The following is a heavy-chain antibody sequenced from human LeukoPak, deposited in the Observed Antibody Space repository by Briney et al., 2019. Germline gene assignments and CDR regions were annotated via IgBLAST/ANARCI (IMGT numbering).Heavy chain of an antibody. CDR2: ISYDGSNK. CDR1: GFTFSSYG. J-gene: IGHJ5*02. CDR3: ARVKYQLLGGNWFDP. D-gene: IGHD2-2*01. Sequence: GGSLRLSCAASGFTFSSYGMHWVRQAPGKGLEWVAVISYDGSNKYYADSVKGRFTISRDNSKNTLYLQMNSLRAEDTAVYYCARVKYQLLGGNWFDPWGQGTLVTVSS. V-gene: IGHV3-30*03.